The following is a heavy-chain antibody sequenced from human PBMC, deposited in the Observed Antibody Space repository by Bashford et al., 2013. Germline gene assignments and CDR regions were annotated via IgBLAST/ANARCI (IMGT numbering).Heavy chain of an antibody. CDR3: ARDRGTNYHDSSGYYPAFFDY. V-gene: IGHV3-74*01. CDR1: GFTLRSYW. D-gene: IGHD3-22*01. J-gene: IGHJ4*02. CDR2: SGPDGSNT. Sequence: GSLRLSCAASGFTLRSYWMHWVRQVPGKGLVWVARSGPDGSNTNYADSVKGRFTISRDNADNTLYLQMNSLRAEDTAFYYCARDRGTNYHDSSGYYPAFFDYWGQGTLVTVSS.